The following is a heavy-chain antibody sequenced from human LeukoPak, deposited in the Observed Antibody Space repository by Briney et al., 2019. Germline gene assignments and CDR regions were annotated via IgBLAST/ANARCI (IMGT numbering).Heavy chain of an antibody. V-gene: IGHV1-2*02. CDR1: GYTFTGYY. D-gene: IGHD3-22*01. CDR3: ARDFNYYDSSGYYEGARDAFDI. Sequence: ASVKVSCKASGYTFTGYYMHWVRQAPGQGLEWMGWINPNSGGTNYAQKFQGRVTMTRDTSISTAYMELSRLRSDDTAVYYCARDFNYYDSSGYYEGARDAFDIWGQGTMVTVSS. CDR2: INPNSGGT. J-gene: IGHJ3*02.